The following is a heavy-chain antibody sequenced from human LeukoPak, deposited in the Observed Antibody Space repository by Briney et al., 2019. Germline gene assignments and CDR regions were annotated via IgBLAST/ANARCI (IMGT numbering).Heavy chain of an antibody. CDR2: ISFDGSNR. V-gene: IGHV3-30*04. J-gene: IGHJ4*02. D-gene: IGHD2-15*01. CDR1: GFTFSSYA. CDR3: ARVGQWYCSGGSCYYFDY. Sequence: GGSLRLSCAASGFTFSSYAMHWVRQAPGKGLEWVAVISFDGSNRYYADSVKGRFTISRGNAKNSLYLQMNSLRAEDTAVYYCARVGQWYCSGGSCYYFDYWGQGTLVTVSS.